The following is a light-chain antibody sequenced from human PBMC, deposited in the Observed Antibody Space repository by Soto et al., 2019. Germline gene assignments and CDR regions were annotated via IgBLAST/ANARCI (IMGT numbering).Light chain of an antibody. CDR1: SSDVGGYNY. CDR2: DVS. J-gene: IGLJ1*01. V-gene: IGLV2-11*01. Sequence: QSALTQPRSVSGSPGQSVTISDTGTSSDVGGYNYVSWYQQHPGKAPKLMIYDVSKRPSGVPDRFSGSKSGNTASLTISGLQAEDEADYYCCSYAGSYYVFGTGTKLTVL. CDR3: CSYAGSYYV.